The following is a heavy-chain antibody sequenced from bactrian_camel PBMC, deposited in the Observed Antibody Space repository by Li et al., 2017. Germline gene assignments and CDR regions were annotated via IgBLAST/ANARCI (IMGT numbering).Heavy chain of an antibody. D-gene: IGHD6*01. CDR2: ISPDGKG. CDR1: RGFDDADAE. V-gene: IGHV3S53*01. J-gene: IGHJ4*01. Sequence: HVQLVESGGGSVQIGGSLTLACAASRGFDDADAEWGWFRQAPGAQCEMVASISPDGKGYYTDSVKGRVTISQDYAKNTMYLQMNSLKTEDTAVYYCAPAGRSYVDIKCRARLGQGTQVTVS.